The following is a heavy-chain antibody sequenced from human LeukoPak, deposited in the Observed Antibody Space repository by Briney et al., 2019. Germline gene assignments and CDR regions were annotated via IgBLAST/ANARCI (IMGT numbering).Heavy chain of an antibody. D-gene: IGHD2-15*01. CDR1: GASISTSY. J-gene: IGHJ4*02. CDR2: IHYSGDI. Sequence: SETLSLTCTVSGASISTSYWYWIRQPAGKGLEWIGYIHYSGDINYNPTLKSRVTISAYTSKNQLSLKLSSVTAAATAVYYCARVGCSGGSCYPDYWGQGTLVTVSS. V-gene: IGHV4-59*01. CDR3: ARVGCSGGSCYPDY.